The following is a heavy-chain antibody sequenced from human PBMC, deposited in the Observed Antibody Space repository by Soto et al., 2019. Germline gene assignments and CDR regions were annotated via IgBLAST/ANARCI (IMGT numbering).Heavy chain of an antibody. CDR3: TRHAIIPKLQYGMDV. V-gene: IGHV4-59*02. J-gene: IGHJ6*02. CDR2: IFYRGTT. Sequence: TLSLTCTVSGGSVSGYYWSWIRQSPGKGLEWLGYIFYRGTTKYSPSVKGRVTISVDTSRNQFSLNLSSVTAADTAVYYCTRHAIIPKLQYGMDVWGQGTMVTVSS. CDR1: GGSVSGYY. D-gene: IGHD2-15*01.